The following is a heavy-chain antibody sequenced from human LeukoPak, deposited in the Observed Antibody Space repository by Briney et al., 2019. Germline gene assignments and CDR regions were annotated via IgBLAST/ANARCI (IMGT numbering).Heavy chain of an antibody. J-gene: IGHJ4*02. D-gene: IGHD4-23*01. Sequence: GGSLRLPCAAPGFTFTSYWMSWVRQAPGKGLEWVANINQDGSEKYYVDSVKGRFTISRDNAKNSLYLQMNSLRAEDTAVYFCARDGNGYYFDYWGQGTLVTVSS. CDR2: INQDGSEK. CDR1: GFTFTSYW. CDR3: ARDGNGYYFDY. V-gene: IGHV3-7*05.